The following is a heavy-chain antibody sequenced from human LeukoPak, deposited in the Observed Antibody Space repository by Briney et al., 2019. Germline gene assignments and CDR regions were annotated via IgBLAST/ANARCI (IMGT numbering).Heavy chain of an antibody. CDR2: FDPEDGET. V-gene: IGHV1-24*01. Sequence: GASVKVSCKASGYTFTGDYMHWVRQAPGKGLEWMGGFDPEDGETIYAQKFQGRVTMTRNTSISTAYMELSSLRSEDTAVYYCARGLSPPGIAVAAEDAFDIWGQGTMVTVSS. D-gene: IGHD6-19*01. J-gene: IGHJ3*02. CDR1: GYTFTGDY. CDR3: ARGLSPPGIAVAAEDAFDI.